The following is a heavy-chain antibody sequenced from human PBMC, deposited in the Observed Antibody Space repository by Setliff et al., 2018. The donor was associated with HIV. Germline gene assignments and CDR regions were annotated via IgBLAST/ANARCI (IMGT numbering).Heavy chain of an antibody. CDR2: IYYSGST. CDR3: ARSGLGYYYYYMDV. J-gene: IGHJ6*03. V-gene: IGHV4-59*11. Sequence: PSETLSLTCTVSGGSISSHYWSWIRQPPGKGLEWIGHIYYSGSTDYNPSLKSRVTISLDTSKNQFSLKLRSVTAADTAVYYCARSGLGYYYYYMDVWGKGT. D-gene: IGHD6-6*01. CDR1: GGSISSHY.